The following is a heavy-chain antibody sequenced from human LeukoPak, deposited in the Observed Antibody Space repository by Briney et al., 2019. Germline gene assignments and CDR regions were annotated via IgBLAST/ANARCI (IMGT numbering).Heavy chain of an antibody. CDR1: GGSVSSYY. Sequence: SETLSLTCTVSGGSVSSYYWSWIRQPAGKGLEWIGSIYHSGSTYYNPSLKSRVTISVDTSKNQFSLKLSSVTAADTAVYYCARCIAAAGIEYFQHWGQGTLVTVSS. CDR3: ARCIAAAGIEYFQH. V-gene: IGHV4-4*07. D-gene: IGHD6-13*01. J-gene: IGHJ1*01. CDR2: IYHSGST.